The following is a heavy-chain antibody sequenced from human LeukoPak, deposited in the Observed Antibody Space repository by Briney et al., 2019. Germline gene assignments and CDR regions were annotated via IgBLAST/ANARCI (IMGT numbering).Heavy chain of an antibody. J-gene: IGHJ4*02. CDR2: INPNSGDT. Sequence: ASVKVSCKASGYTFTGYYMHWVRQAPGQGLEWMGWINPNSGDTNYAEKFQGRVTMTRDTSISTAYMELSRLRSDDTAVYYCASAITMIVVSLNYWGQGTLVTVSS. CDR3: ASAITMIVVSLNY. D-gene: IGHD3-22*01. V-gene: IGHV1-2*02. CDR1: GYTFTGYY.